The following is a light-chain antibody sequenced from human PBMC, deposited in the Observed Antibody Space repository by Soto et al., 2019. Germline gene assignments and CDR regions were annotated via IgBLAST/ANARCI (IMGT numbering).Light chain of an antibody. CDR2: DAA. V-gene: IGKV1-39*01. CDR3: QQSYNTPRT. CDR1: QNINTY. Sequence: DIQMTQSPYSLSAAVGDRVTIACRASQNINTYLNWYQQKPGKAPKLLIFDAASLQSGVPSRFSGGGSRTDFTLTITSLQPEDFATYYCQQSYNTPRTFGQGTKVEI. J-gene: IGKJ1*01.